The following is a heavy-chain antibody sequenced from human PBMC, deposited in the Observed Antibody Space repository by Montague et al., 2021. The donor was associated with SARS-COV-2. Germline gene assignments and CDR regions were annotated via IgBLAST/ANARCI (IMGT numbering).Heavy chain of an antibody. J-gene: IGHJ4*02. Sequence: SETLSLTCTVSGGSIRSSSYYWGWIRQPPGKGLESIGSIYYSGXTXYXXXXKXRVTISVDTSKNQFSLKLSSVTAADTAVYYCARHRITIFLGRMFDYWGQGTLVAVSS. CDR1: GGSIRSSSYY. D-gene: IGHD3-9*01. CDR2: IYYSGXT. V-gene: IGHV4-39*01. CDR3: ARHRITIFLGRMFDY.